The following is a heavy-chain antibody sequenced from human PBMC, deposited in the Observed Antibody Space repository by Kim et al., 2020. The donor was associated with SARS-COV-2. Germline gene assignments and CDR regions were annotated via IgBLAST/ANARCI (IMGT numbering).Heavy chain of an antibody. V-gene: IGHV3-21*01. Sequence: GGSLRLSCAASGFTFRSYSMNWVRQAPGKGLEWVSSISSSIRSSSIDSGPSYIYYADSVKGRFTISRDNAKNSLYLQMNSLRAEDTAVYYCASGFLNEGIIGTTFSRPVDNWFDPWGQGALVTVSS. D-gene: IGHD1-7*01. CDR1: GFTFRSYS. CDR3: ASGFLNEGIIGTTFSRPVDNWFDP. CDR2: ISSSIRSSSIDSGPSYI. J-gene: IGHJ5*02.